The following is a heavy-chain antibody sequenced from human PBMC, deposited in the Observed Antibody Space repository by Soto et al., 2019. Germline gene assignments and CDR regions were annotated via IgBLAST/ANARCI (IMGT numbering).Heavy chain of an antibody. CDR2: IYYSGNT. V-gene: IGHV4-59*08. D-gene: IGHD6-13*01. J-gene: IGHJ4*02. Sequence: SQTLSLTCTVSGASISRYYWSWIRQPPEKVLEWNGYIYYSGNTNYNPSLKSRVTISVDTSKNQFSLKLSSVTAADTAVYYCARHGAAAGMNWGQGTLVTVSS. CDR3: ARHGAAAGMN. CDR1: GASISRYY.